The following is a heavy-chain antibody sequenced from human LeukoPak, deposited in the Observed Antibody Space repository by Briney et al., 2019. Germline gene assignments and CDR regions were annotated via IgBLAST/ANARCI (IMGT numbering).Heavy chain of an antibody. D-gene: IGHD5-18*01. CDR3: ASRVGYHGDAFDI. CDR2: ISSSGSTI. CDR1: GFTFNTFN. J-gene: IGHJ3*02. Sequence: PGGSLRLSCAASGFTFNTFNMNWVRQSPGKGLEWLSCISSSGSTIYYADSVKGRFTISRDNAKTSLSLQMNSLRAEDMAVYYCASRVGYHGDAFDIWGQGTMVTVSS. V-gene: IGHV3-48*04.